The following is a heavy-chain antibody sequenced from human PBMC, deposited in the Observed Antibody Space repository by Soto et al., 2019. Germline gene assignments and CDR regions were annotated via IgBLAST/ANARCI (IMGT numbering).Heavy chain of an antibody. Sequence: SETLSLTCTVSGGSVSSGDHYWSWIRQPPGKGLEWIAYISHSGSASYNSSLKSRVTISIDMSKNQFSLRLRSVTAADTALYYCARDLNPYFGPGSLHGFFDFWGQGTQVTVSS. J-gene: IGHJ4*02. CDR2: ISHSGSA. CDR1: GGSVSSGDHY. V-gene: IGHV4-61*08. CDR3: ARDLNPYFGPGSLHGFFDF. D-gene: IGHD3-10*01.